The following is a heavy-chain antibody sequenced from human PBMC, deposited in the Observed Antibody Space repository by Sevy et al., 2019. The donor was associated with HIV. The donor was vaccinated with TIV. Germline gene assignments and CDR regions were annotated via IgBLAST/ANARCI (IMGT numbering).Heavy chain of an antibody. V-gene: IGHV3-74*01. CDR1: GFTFSNYW. Sequence: GGSLRLSCVASGFTFSNYWMHWVRQAPGKGLVWVSRLNKDGSDTKYADSVKGRFTISRDNAKNTLYLQMNSLRAEDTAVYYCARGSPQIAVAGDWYFDLWGRGTLVTVSS. J-gene: IGHJ2*01. D-gene: IGHD6-19*01. CDR2: LNKDGSDT. CDR3: ARGSPQIAVAGDWYFDL.